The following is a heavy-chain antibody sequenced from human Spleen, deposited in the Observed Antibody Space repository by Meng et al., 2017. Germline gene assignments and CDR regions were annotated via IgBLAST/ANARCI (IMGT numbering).Heavy chain of an antibody. D-gene: IGHD3-10*01. CDR3: ARDYGSGSHYRLLPGMGDAFDI. J-gene: IGHJ3*02. CDR1: GASISSDN. CDR2: IYNTGST. V-gene: IGHV4-61*02. Sequence: LRLSCAVSGASISSDNWWSWIRQPAGKGLEWIGRIYNTGSTKYNPSLKSRVTISVDTSKNQFSLKLTSVTAADTAVYYCARDYGSGSHYRLLPGMGDAFDIWGQGTMVTVSS.